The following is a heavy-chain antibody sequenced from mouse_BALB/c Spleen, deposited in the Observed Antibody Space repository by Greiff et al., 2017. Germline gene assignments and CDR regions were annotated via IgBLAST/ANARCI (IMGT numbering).Heavy chain of an antibody. V-gene: IGHV1S127*01. D-gene: IGHD2-14*01. J-gene: IGHJ2*01. CDR2: IDPSNSET. CDR1: GYTFTSYW. CDR3: ARAYYRYDGYFDY. Sequence: VKLMESGPELVRPGASVKMSCKASGYTFTSYWMHWVKQRPGQGLEWIGMIDPSNSETRLNQKFKDKATLNVDKSSNTAYMQLSSLTSEDSAVYDCARAYYRYDGYFDYWGQGTTLTVSS.